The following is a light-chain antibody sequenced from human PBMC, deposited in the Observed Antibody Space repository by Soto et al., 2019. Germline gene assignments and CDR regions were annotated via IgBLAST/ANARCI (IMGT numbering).Light chain of an antibody. V-gene: IGLV1-40*01. Sequence: QSALTQPPSVSGAPGQRVTISCTGSSSNIGAGYDVHWYQQIPGTAPKLLIYGNSNRPSGVPDRFSGSKSGTSASLAITGLQAEDEADYYCQSYDYTLSVVFGGGTKLTVL. J-gene: IGLJ3*02. CDR3: QSYDYTLSVV. CDR2: GNS. CDR1: SSNIGAGYD.